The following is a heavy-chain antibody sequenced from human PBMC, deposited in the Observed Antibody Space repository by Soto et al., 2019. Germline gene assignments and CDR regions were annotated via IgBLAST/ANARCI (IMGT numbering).Heavy chain of an antibody. J-gene: IGHJ5*02. D-gene: IGHD3-9*01. CDR2: IYYSGST. V-gene: IGHV4-61*01. Sequence: SETLSLTCTVSGGSVSSGSYYWSWIRQPPGKGLEWIGYIYYSGSTNYNPSLKSRVTISVDTSKNQFSLKLSSVTAADTAVYYCARGRNYDILTGYYLNWLDPWGQGTLVTVSS. CDR3: ARGRNYDILTGYYLNWLDP. CDR1: GGSVSSGSYY.